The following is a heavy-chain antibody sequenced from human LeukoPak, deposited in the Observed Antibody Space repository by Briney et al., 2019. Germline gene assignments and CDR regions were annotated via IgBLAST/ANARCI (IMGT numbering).Heavy chain of an antibody. CDR2: IYSNGST. D-gene: IGHD3-22*01. V-gene: IGHV4-59*01. J-gene: IGHJ5*01. CDR3: ARVGDYYAISGYYFGWFDS. CDR1: GGSISSYS. Sequence: PSETLPLTCTVSGGSISSYSWTWVRQPPGKGLEWIGHIYSNGSTNYNPSLKSRVTMSVDTSKNRFSLKLSSVTAADTAVYYCARVGDYYAISGYYFGWFDSWGQGTLVTVSS.